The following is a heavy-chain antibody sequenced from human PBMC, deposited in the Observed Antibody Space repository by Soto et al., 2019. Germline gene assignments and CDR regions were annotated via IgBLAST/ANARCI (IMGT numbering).Heavy chain of an antibody. CDR2: IYSGGTT. V-gene: IGHV3-53*01. CDR3: ARDYDSSLSFDY. D-gene: IGHD3-22*01. J-gene: IGHJ4*02. CDR1: GFTVSNNY. Sequence: GGSLRLSCAASGFTVSNNYMSWVRQAPGKGLEWVSVIYSGGTTYYADSVKGRFTISRDNPKNTLFLQMSSLRAEDTAVYYCARDYDSSLSFDYWGQGTRVTVSS.